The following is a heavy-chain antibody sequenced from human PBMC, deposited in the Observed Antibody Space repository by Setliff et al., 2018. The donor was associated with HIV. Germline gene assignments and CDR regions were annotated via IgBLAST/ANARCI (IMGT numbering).Heavy chain of an antibody. CDR1: GLTISNFD. Sequence: GGSLRLSCTASGLTISNFDMNWVRQAPGKGLGWVSYITSSGSITYYADSVKGRFTVSRDSAQSSLYLQMSSLRAEDTAVYYCARSHYSRGESFDYWGQGTLVTVSS. D-gene: IGHD2-21*01. CDR3: ARSHYSRGESFDY. CDR2: ITSSGSIT. V-gene: IGHV3-48*03. J-gene: IGHJ4*02.